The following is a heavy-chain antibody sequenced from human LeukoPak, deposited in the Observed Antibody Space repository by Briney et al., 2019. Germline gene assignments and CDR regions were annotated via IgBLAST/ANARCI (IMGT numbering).Heavy chain of an antibody. CDR1: GYTFTGYY. CDR3: ARGGFWSGLDPFDY. CDR2: INPNSGGT. V-gene: IGHV1-2*02. J-gene: IGHJ4*02. Sequence: ASVKVSCKASGYTFTGYYMHWVRQAPGQGLEWMGWINPNSGGTNYARKFQGRVTMTRDTSISTAYMELSRLRSDDTAVYYCARGGFWSGLDPFDYWGQGTLVTVSS. D-gene: IGHD3-3*01.